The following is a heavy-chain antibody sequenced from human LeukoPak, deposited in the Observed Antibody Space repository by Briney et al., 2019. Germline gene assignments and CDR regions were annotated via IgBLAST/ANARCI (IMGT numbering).Heavy chain of an antibody. V-gene: IGHV3-23*01. Sequence: GGSLRLSCAASGFSFDVHAMTLVCQAPGKGPEWVATIGGPAETFYADSVRGRFTISRDNSRYTLYLQMNRLRAEDSALYYCAKDWTSHNGVYDCLDFWGQGTQVTVSS. J-gene: IGHJ4*02. CDR1: GFSFDVHA. CDR2: IGGPAET. CDR3: AKDWTSHNGVYDCLDF. D-gene: IGHD3-16*01.